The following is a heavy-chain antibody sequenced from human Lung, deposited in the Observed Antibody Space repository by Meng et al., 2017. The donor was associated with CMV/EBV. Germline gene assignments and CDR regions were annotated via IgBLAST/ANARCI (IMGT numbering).Heavy chain of an antibody. CDR1: GFTFSSYA. V-gene: IGHV3-23*01. J-gene: IGHJ4*02. D-gene: IGHD3-3*02. CDR2: ISGSGGST. Sequence: GESXKISCAASGFTFSSYAMSWVRQAPGRGLEWVSAISGSGGSTYYSDSVNGRFTISRENSKNTLYLQMNSLRAEDTAVYYCAKDSRIFGVVIDYFDYWGQEXLVTVSS. CDR3: AKDSRIFGVVIDYFDY.